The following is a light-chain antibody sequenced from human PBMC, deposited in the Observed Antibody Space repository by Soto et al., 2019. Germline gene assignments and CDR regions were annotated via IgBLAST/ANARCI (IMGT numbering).Light chain of an antibody. CDR3: QQSQYWPPIT. CDR2: DTS. J-gene: IGKJ5*01. Sequence: VLPRSPASLSLSSVEGATVSCRASQSVSSYLAWYQQKPGQAPRLLIYDTSTRATGVPARFSGSGSGTDFTLTISSLEPEDCAIYYCQQSQYWPPITFGKGTRLEIK. CDR1: QSVSSY. V-gene: IGKV3-11*01.